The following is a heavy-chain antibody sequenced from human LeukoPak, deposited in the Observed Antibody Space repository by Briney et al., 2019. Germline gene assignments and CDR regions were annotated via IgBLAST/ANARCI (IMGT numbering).Heavy chain of an antibody. CDR2: IYTSGST. V-gene: IGHV4-61*02. D-gene: IGHD3-3*01. CDR3: ARVVTIFGVVRVY. CDR1: GGSISSGSYY. J-gene: IGHJ4*02. Sequence: SETLSLTCTVSGGSISSGSYYWSWIRQPAGKGLEWIGRIYTSGSTNYNPSLKSRVTISVDTSKNQFSLKLSSVTAADTAVYYCARVVTIFGVVRVYWGQGTLVTVSS.